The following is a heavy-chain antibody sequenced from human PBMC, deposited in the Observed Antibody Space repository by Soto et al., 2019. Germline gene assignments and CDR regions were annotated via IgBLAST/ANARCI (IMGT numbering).Heavy chain of an antibody. CDR1: GFTFSNVW. J-gene: IGHJ6*02. V-gene: IGHV3-15*07. D-gene: IGHD1-26*01. Sequence: GGSLRPSCAASGFTFSNVWMNWVRQAPGEGLEWVGRIKSQADGGTIVYATPVKGRFTISRDDSKNTLYLQMNSLTTEDTAVYYCARRSGTYSPFYYYYGLDVWGQGTTVTVSS. CDR3: ARRSGTYSPFYYYYGLDV. CDR2: IKSQADGGTI.